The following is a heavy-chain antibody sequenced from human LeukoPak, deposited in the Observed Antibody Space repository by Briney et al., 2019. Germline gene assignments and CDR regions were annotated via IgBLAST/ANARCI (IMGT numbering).Heavy chain of an antibody. V-gene: IGHV4-30-2*01. CDR1: GGSISSGGYY. Sequence: SETLSLTCTVSGGSISSGGYYWSWIRQPPGKGLEWIGYIYHSGSTYYNPSLKSRVTISVDRSKNQFSLKLSSVTAADTAVYYCARSTNNWPHAVFDIWGQGTMVTVSS. CDR2: IYHSGST. CDR3: ARSTNNWPHAVFDI. J-gene: IGHJ3*02. D-gene: IGHD1-1*01.